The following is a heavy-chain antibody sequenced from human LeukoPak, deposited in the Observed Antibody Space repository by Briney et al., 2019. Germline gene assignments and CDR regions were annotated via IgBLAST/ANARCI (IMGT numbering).Heavy chain of an antibody. J-gene: IGHJ4*02. CDR1: GFTFSSYW. Sequence: GGSLRLSCAASGFTFSSYWMHWVRQAPGKGLVWVSRINTDGSSTSYADSVKGRFTISRDNAKNTLYLQMNSLRAEDTAVYYCAREVVRAARPYFDYWGQGTLVTVSS. D-gene: IGHD6-6*01. CDR2: INTDGSST. CDR3: AREVVRAARPYFDY. V-gene: IGHV3-74*01.